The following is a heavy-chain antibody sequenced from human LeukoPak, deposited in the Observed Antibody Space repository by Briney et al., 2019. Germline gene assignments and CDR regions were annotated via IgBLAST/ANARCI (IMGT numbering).Heavy chain of an antibody. V-gene: IGHV3-21*01. CDR3: ARGPSLIGVAGTWPLDY. J-gene: IGHJ4*02. CDR1: GFTFSSYS. CDR2: ISSANSYK. D-gene: IGHD6-19*01. Sequence: GGSLRLSCAASGFTFSSYSMKWVRQAPGKGLEWVSSISSANSYKYYGDSVKGRSTISRDNAKNSLYLQMSSLRAEDTAVYYCARGPSLIGVAGTWPLDYWGQGTLVTVSS.